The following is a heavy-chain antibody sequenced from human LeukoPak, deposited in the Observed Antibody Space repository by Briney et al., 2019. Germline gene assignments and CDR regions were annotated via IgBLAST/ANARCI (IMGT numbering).Heavy chain of an antibody. V-gene: IGHV1-2*02. D-gene: IGHD3-3*01. CDR1: GYTLTNYG. J-gene: IGHJ3*02. CDR3: ARVDFGVVITLDAFDI. Sequence: ASVKVSCKASGYTLTNYGISWVRQAPGQGLEWMGWINPNSGGTNYAQKFQGRVTMTRDTSISTAYMELSRLRSDDTAVYYCARVDFGVVITLDAFDIWGQGTMVTVSS. CDR2: INPNSGGT.